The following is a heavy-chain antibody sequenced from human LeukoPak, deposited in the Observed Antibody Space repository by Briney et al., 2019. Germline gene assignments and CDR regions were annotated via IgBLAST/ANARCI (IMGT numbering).Heavy chain of an antibody. Sequence: GGSLRLSCAASGLTFRSYDMSWVRQAPGKGLEWVSGISGNGGSTYYADSVKGRFTISRDNSKNTLYLQMNSLRAADTAVYYCARTSPYYYGMDVWGQGTTVTVSS. D-gene: IGHD1-14*01. CDR2: ISGNGGST. CDR1: GLTFRSYD. J-gene: IGHJ6*02. V-gene: IGHV3-23*01. CDR3: ARTSPYYYGMDV.